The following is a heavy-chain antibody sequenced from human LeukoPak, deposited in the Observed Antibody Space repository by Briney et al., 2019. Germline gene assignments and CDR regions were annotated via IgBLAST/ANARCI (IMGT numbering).Heavy chain of an antibody. V-gene: IGHV3-74*01. J-gene: IGHJ3*02. CDR2: INSDGSST. Sequence: GGSLTLSCAASGLTFSSYATSWVRQAPGKRLVWVSRINSDGSSTSYADSVKGRFTISRDNAKNTLYLQMNSLRAEDTAVYYCARGGKWFYAFDIWGQGTMVTVSS. CDR1: GLTFSSYA. D-gene: IGHD3-22*01. CDR3: ARGGKWFYAFDI.